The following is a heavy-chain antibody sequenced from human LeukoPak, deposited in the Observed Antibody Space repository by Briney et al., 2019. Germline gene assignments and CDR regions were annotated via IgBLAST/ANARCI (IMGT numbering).Heavy chain of an antibody. J-gene: IGHJ6*02. CDR1: GFTFDDYA. D-gene: IGHD3-10*01. Sequence: GGSLRLSCAASGFTFDDYAMHWVRQAPGKGLEWVSGISWNSGSIGYADSVKGRFTISRDNAKNSLYLQMNSLRAEDTALYYCAIAMVRDPTYYYYGMDVWGQGTTVTVSS. CDR2: ISWNSGSI. V-gene: IGHV3-9*01. CDR3: AIAMVRDPTYYYYGMDV.